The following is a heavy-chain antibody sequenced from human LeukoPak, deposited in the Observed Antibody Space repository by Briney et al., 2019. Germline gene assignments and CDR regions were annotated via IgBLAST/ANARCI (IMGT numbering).Heavy chain of an antibody. J-gene: IGHJ4*02. CDR1: GFTFSSFN. Sequence: GGSLRLSCAASGFTFSSFNMNWVRQAPGKGLEWVSSTDTTSNYIHYGDSVRGRFTISRDNAKNSLYLQMNSLRVEDTAVYYCATSRRDSEWYIDASWGQGTLVTVSS. V-gene: IGHV3-21*01. CDR3: ATSRRDSEWYIDAS. D-gene: IGHD6-19*01. CDR2: TDTTSNYI.